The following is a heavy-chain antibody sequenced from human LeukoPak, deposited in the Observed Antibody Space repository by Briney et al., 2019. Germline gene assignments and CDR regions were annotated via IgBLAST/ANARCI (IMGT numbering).Heavy chain of an antibody. CDR3: ARDRTMTTVTDFDS. CDR1: GFIFDDYA. V-gene: IGHV3-20*04. J-gene: IGHJ4*02. D-gene: IGHD4-17*01. Sequence: GGSLRLSCAASGFIFDDYAMSWVRQAPGRGLDWVSVITWNGGSTSYADSVKGRFTISRDNAKNSLYLQMNSLRAEDTALYYCARDRTMTTVTDFDSWGQGTLVTVSS. CDR2: ITWNGGST.